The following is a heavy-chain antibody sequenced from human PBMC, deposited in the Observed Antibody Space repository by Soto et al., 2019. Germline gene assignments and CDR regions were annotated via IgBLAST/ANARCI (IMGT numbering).Heavy chain of an antibody. V-gene: IGHV2-5*02. J-gene: IGHJ3*02. D-gene: IGHD1-7*01. CDR3: AHSDGAGTTDAFHI. Sequence: QITLKESGPTLVKPTQTLTLTCTFSGFSLTTSGVGVVWIRQPPGKALEWLALIYWDDDKRYSPSLKSRLTTXKXTXXNQVVLTMTNMDPVDTATYYCAHSDGAGTTDAFHIWGQGTMVTVSS. CDR1: GFSLTTSGVG. CDR2: IYWDDDK.